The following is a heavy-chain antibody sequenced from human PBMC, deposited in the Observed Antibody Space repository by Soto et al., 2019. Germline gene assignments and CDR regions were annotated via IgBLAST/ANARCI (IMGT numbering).Heavy chain of an antibody. Sequence: SETLFLTCPVSGGSISSSTYYWGWIRQPPGKGLEWIGSIYYSGSTYYNPSLKSRVTISVDTSKNQFSLKLSSVTAADTAVYYCARHRADYYYYGMDVWGQGTTVTVSS. CDR3: ARHRADYYYYGMDV. CDR2: IYYSGST. CDR1: GGSISSSTYY. J-gene: IGHJ6*02. D-gene: IGHD1-26*01. V-gene: IGHV4-39*01.